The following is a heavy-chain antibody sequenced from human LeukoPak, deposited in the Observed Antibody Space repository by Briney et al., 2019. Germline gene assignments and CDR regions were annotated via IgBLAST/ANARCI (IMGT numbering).Heavy chain of an antibody. V-gene: IGHV1-8*01. Sequence: GASVKVSCKASGYTFTSYDINWVRQATGQGLEWMGWMNPNSGNTGYAQKFQGRVTMTRNTSISTAYMELSSLRSEDTAVYYCARGRYCSGGSCYYLTEYFHHWGQGTLVTVSS. CDR1: GYTFTSYD. D-gene: IGHD2-15*01. CDR3: ARGRYCSGGSCYYLTEYFHH. J-gene: IGHJ1*01. CDR2: MNPNSGNT.